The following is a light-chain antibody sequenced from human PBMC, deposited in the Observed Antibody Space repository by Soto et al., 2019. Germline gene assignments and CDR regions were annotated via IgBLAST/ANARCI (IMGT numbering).Light chain of an antibody. CDR1: QSVSRH. Sequence: ERVMTQSPATLSVSPGERATLSCRASQSVSRHLAWYQQKPGQAPRLLIYGASTRATGIPARFSGSGSGTEFTLTISSLQSEDFAVYYCQQFNNWPRTFGQGTKVEIK. V-gene: IGKV3-15*01. J-gene: IGKJ1*01. CDR3: QQFNNWPRT. CDR2: GAS.